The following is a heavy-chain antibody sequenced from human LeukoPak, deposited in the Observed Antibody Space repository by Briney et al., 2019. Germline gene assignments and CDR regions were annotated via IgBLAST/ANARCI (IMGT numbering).Heavy chain of an antibody. J-gene: IGHJ4*02. Sequence: VASVKVSCKASGYTFTGYYMHWVRQAPGQGLEWMGRINPNSGGTNYAQKCQGRVTMTRDTSISTAYMELSRLRSDDTAVYYCARILLCSGGSCPSVGVDYWGQGTLVTVSS. D-gene: IGHD2-15*01. CDR1: GYTFTGYY. CDR2: INPNSGGT. V-gene: IGHV1-2*06. CDR3: ARILLCSGGSCPSVGVDY.